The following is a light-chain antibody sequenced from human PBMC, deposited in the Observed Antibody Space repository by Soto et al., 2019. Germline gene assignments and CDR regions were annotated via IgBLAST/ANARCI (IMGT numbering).Light chain of an antibody. CDR2: SAS. V-gene: IGKV3-20*01. Sequence: EIVLTQSPGTLSLSPGERVTLSCRASRSVSGSYLAWYQQKPGQAPRVLIYSASLRATDIPDRFSGSGSGTDFSLTISRLEPEDFAVYYCQQYGSSPITFGQGTRLEIK. CDR3: QQYGSSPIT. J-gene: IGKJ5*01. CDR1: RSVSGSY.